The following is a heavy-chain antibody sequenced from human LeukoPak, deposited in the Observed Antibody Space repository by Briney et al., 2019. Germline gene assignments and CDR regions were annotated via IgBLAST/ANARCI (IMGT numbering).Heavy chain of an antibody. CDR1: GGSISSYY. Sequence: SETRSLTCTVSGGSISSYYWSWLRQPPGKGLEWIGYIYYSGSTNYNPSLKSRVTISVDTSKSQFSLKLSSVTAADTAVYYCARGKYSSGWYLDYWGQGILVTVSS. V-gene: IGHV4-59*01. D-gene: IGHD6-19*01. CDR2: IYYSGST. CDR3: ARGKYSSGWYLDY. J-gene: IGHJ4*02.